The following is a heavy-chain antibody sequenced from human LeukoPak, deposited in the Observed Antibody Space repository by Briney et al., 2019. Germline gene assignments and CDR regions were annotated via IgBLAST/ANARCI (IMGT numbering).Heavy chain of an antibody. D-gene: IGHD6-13*01. CDR1: GFTVSSNY. Sequence: TGGSLRLSCAASGFTVSSNYMSWVRQAPGKGLEWVSVIYSGGSTYYADSVKGRFTISRDNSKNTLYLQMNSLRAEDTAVYYCARESLAAASFDYWGQGTLVTVSS. CDR3: ARESLAAASFDY. J-gene: IGHJ4*02. V-gene: IGHV3-53*01. CDR2: IYSGGST.